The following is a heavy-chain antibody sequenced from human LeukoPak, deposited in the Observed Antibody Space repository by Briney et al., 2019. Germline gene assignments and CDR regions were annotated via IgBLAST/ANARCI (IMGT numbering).Heavy chain of an antibody. V-gene: IGHV4-4*02. CDR2: IYHSGRT. D-gene: IGHD5-12*01. CDR3: ASSDGQPPRFDSSYDVFDY. Sequence: SETLSLTCAVSGGSIISGNWWSWVRQPPVKGLEWIGEIYHSGRTNYNPSLKSRVTTSLDKSKNQFSLNLSSVTAADTALYYCASSDGQPPRFDSSYDVFDYWGQGTLVTVSS. CDR1: GGSIISGNW. J-gene: IGHJ4*02.